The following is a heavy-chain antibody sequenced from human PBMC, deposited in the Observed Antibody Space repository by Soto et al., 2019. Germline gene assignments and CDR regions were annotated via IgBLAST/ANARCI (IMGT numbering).Heavy chain of an antibody. J-gene: IGHJ4*02. CDR3: ARVIAAAADFDY. V-gene: IGHV1-18*01. CDR2: ISSYNGKT. Sequence: GASVKVSCETSGYSFTTYGISWVRQAPGQGLEWMGWISSYNGKTNYAQKHQGRLTMTTDTSTSTAYMELSSLRSDDTAVYYCARVIAAAADFDYWGQGTLVTVSS. D-gene: IGHD6-13*01. CDR1: GYSFTTYG.